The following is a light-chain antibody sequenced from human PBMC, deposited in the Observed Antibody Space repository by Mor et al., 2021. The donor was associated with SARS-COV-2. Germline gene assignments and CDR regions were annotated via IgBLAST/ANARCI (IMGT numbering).Light chain of an antibody. CDR2: DVS. CDR1: SSDVGGYNY. V-gene: IGLV2-14*04. Sequence: GTSSDVGGYNYVSWYQQHPGKAPKLMIYDVSNRPSGVSNRFSGSKSGNTASLTISGLQAEDEADYYCSSYTSSNTVLFGGGTK. J-gene: IGLJ2*01. CDR3: SSYTSSNTVL.